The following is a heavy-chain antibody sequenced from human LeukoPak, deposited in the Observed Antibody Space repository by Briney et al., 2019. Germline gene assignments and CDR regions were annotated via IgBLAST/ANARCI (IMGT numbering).Heavy chain of an antibody. CDR3: ARGGPRYSSNWYNC. CDR1: GASFSGYY. D-gene: IGHD6-13*01. CDR2: INHSGST. V-gene: IGHV4-34*01. Sequence: PSETLSLTCAVYGASFSGYYWSWIRQPPGKGLEWIGEINHSGSTNYNPSLKSRVTISVDTFKNQFSLKLSSVTATDTAVYYCARGGPRYSSNWYNCWGQGILVTVSS. J-gene: IGHJ4*02.